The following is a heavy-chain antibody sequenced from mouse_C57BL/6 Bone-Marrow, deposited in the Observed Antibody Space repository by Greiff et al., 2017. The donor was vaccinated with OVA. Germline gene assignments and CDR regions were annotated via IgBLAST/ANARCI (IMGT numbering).Heavy chain of an antibody. J-gene: IGHJ3*01. CDR1: GYTFTDYN. Sequence: VQLQQSGPELAKPGASVKITCKASGYTFTDYNMDWVKQSHGKSLEWMGDINSNNGGTIYNQKFKGKATLNVDKSSSTAYMELRSLTSEDTAVYYCARGGYYDYDGGAWFAYWGQGTLVTVSA. V-gene: IGHV1-18*01. CDR3: ARGGYYDYDGGAWFAY. D-gene: IGHD2-4*01. CDR2: INSNNGGT.